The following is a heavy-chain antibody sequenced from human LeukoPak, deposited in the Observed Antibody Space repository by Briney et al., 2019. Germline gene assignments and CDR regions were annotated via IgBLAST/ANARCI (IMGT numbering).Heavy chain of an antibody. J-gene: IGHJ4*02. CDR2: INHSGST. Sequence: PSETLSLTCAVYGGSFSGYYWSWIRQPPGKGLEWIGEINHSGSTNYNPSLKGRVTISVDTSKNQFSLKLSSVTAADTAVYYCARGRGYVWGSYRPNYFDYWGQGTLVTVSS. D-gene: IGHD3-16*02. V-gene: IGHV4-34*01. CDR3: ARGRGYVWGSYRPNYFDY. CDR1: GGSFSGYY.